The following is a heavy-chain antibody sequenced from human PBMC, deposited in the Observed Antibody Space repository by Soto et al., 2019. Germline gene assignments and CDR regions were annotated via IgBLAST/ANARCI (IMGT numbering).Heavy chain of an antibody. Sequence: EVQLLESGGGLVQPGGSLRLSCVASGFTFSSFAMSWVRQAPGKGLEWVSAISVSGGGSSYYADSVKGRFTISRDNSMNTLYLQMNSLRAEDTALYSCAKWARYCSTTTCRKWGQGTLVTVSS. V-gene: IGHV3-23*01. D-gene: IGHD2-2*01. CDR2: ISVSGGGSS. J-gene: IGHJ1*01. CDR1: GFTFSSFA. CDR3: AKWARYCSTTTCRK.